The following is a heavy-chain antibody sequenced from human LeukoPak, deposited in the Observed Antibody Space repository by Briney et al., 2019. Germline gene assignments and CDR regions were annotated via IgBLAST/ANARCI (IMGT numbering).Heavy chain of an antibody. CDR2: ISTSGDST. V-gene: IGHV3-23*01. Sequence: GESLRLSCAASGFTFSNYALTWVRQAPGKGLEWVSSISTSGDSTAYAASVKGRFTISRDNSKNTLCLQLNSLRAEDTAVYYCARGRGSPYYFDCWGQGTLVTVSS. D-gene: IGHD1-26*01. CDR3: ARGRGSPYYFDC. CDR1: GFTFSNYA. J-gene: IGHJ4*02.